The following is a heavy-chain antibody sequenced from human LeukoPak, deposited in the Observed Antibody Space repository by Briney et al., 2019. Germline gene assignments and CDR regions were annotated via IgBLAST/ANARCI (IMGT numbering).Heavy chain of an antibody. CDR2: IYPGDSDT. Sequence: GESLRISCKGSGYSFTNDWIAWLRQMPGKGLEWMGIIYPGDSDTRYSPSFQGQVTISADKSIGTAYLQWSSLKASDTAMYYCARRAGRAPQDFDYWGQGTLVTVSS. V-gene: IGHV5-51*01. J-gene: IGHJ4*02. CDR1: GYSFTNDW. CDR3: ARRAGRAPQDFDY.